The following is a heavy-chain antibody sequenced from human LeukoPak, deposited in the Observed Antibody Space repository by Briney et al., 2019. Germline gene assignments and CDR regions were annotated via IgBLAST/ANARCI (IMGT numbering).Heavy chain of an antibody. J-gene: IGHJ6*02. D-gene: IGHD6-13*01. V-gene: IGHV4-59*08. CDR1: GGSISSYY. CDR3: ARLLDGSSWSTYYYGMDV. CDR2: IYYSGST. Sequence: ASETLSLACTVSGGSISSYYWSWIRQPPGKGLEWIGYIYYSGSTNYNPSLKSRVTISVDTSKNQFSLKLSSVTAADTAVYYCARLLDGSSWSTYYYGMDVWGQGTTVTVSS.